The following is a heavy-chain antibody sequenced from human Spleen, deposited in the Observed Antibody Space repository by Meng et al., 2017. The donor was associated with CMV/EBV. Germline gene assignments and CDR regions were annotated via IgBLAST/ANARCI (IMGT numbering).Heavy chain of an antibody. D-gene: IGHD2-2*02. Sequence: GESLKISCAASGFAFSSYSMNWVRQAPGKGLEWVSSITSTSSYTYYADSAKGRFTVSRDNAKNSLYLQMNSLRPEDTAVYYCARDILGDCSTTSCYRVWVGYYGMDVWGQGTTVTVSS. CDR3: ARDILGDCSTTSCYRVWVGYYGMDV. J-gene: IGHJ6*02. CDR2: ITSTSSYT. CDR1: GFAFSSYS. V-gene: IGHV3-21*01.